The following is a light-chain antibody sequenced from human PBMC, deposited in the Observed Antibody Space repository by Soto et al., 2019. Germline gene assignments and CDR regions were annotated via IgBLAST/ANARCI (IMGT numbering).Light chain of an antibody. CDR1: QSVRNN. Sequence: EIVMTQSPATLSVSPGERATLSCRASQSVRNNLAWYQQKPGQAPRLLIYGASSRATGIPDRFSGSGSGTDFTLTIIRLEPEDFAVYYCQQYGSSQWTFGQGTKVEIK. CDR3: QQYGSSQWT. J-gene: IGKJ1*01. V-gene: IGKV3-20*01. CDR2: GAS.